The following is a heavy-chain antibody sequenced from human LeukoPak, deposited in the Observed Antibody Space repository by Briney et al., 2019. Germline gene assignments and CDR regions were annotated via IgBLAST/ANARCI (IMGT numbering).Heavy chain of an antibody. V-gene: IGHV4-59*01. CDR3: ARDLRSGSYYRYYYYMDV. D-gene: IGHD1-26*01. Sequence: SETLSLTCTVSGGSISSYYWSWIRQPPGKGLEWIGYIYYSGSTNYNPSLQSRVTISVDTSKNQLSLKLSSVTAADTAVYYCARDLRSGSYYRYYYYMDVWGKGTTVTVSS. J-gene: IGHJ6*03. CDR2: IYYSGST. CDR1: GGSISSYY.